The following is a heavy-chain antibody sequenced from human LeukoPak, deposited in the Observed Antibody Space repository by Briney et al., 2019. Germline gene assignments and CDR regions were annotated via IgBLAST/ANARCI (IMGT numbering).Heavy chain of an antibody. CDR3: ATNSGWRFDY. D-gene: IGHD6-19*01. J-gene: IGHJ4*02. CDR2: IYHSGGT. V-gene: IGHV4-4*02. Sequence: PSETLSLTCAVSGGSISSNYWWSWVRQPPGKGLEWIGEIYHSGGTNYNPSLKSRVTISVDKSKNQFSLKLSSVTAADTAVYYCATNSGWRFDYWGQGTLVTVSS. CDR1: GGSISSNYW.